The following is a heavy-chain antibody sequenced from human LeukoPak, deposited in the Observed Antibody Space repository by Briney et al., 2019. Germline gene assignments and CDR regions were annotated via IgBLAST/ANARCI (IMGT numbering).Heavy chain of an antibody. Sequence: GGSLRLSRAASGFTFSTYGMNWVRQAPGKGLEWVSYISSSTSTIHYADSVKGRFTISRDNAKNSLYLQVNSLRAEDTAVYYCARHARVIGYTYDSWGQGTLVTVSS. J-gene: IGHJ4*02. V-gene: IGHV3-48*04. D-gene: IGHD5-18*01. CDR3: ARHARVIGYTYDS. CDR2: ISSSTSTI. CDR1: GFTFSTYG.